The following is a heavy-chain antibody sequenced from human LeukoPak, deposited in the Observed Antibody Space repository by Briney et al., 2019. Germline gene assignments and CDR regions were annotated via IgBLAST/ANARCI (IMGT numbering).Heavy chain of an antibody. D-gene: IGHD1-20*01. CDR1: GYTFTSYD. Sequence: EASVKVSCKASGYTFTSYDINWVRQATGQGLEWMGWMNPNSGNTGYAQKFQGRVTMTRNTSISTAYMELSSLRSEDTAVYYCAAPLTGVSGTYYDMDVWGQGTTVTVSS. J-gene: IGHJ6*02. CDR2: MNPNSGNT. CDR3: AAPLTGVSGTYYDMDV. V-gene: IGHV1-8*01.